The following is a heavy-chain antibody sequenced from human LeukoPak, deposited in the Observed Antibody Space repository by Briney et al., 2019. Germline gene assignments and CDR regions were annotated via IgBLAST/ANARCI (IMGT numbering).Heavy chain of an antibody. D-gene: IGHD2-2*02. Sequence: GESLKISCKASGYGFTSYWIGWVRRMPGKGLEWMGIIYPGDSDTRYSPSFQGQVTISADKSINTAYLQWSSLKASDTAIYYCARRYTESRGNWFDPWGQGTLVTVSS. CDR3: ARRYTESRGNWFDP. CDR1: GYGFTSYW. J-gene: IGHJ5*02. V-gene: IGHV5-51*01. CDR2: IYPGDSDT.